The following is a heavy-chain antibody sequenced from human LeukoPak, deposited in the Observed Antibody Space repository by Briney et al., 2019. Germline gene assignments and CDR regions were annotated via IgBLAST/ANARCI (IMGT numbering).Heavy chain of an antibody. CDR1: GFTFSSYW. Sequence: RAGGSLRLSCAASGFTFSSYWMSWVRQAPGKGLGWVANIKQDGSEKYYVDSVKGRFTISRDNAKNSLYLQMNSLRAEDTAVYYCARVRYYYYMDVWGKGTTVTVSS. J-gene: IGHJ6*03. V-gene: IGHV3-7*01. CDR2: IKQDGSEK. CDR3: ARVRYYYYMDV.